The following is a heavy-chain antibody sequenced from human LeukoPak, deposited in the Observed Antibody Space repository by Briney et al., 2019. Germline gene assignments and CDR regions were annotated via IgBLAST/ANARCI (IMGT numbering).Heavy chain of an antibody. CDR3: ARHITGSGSAFDH. CDR2: IHYNGDT. CDR1: GTFFSSYF. J-gene: IGHJ2*01. D-gene: IGHD3-10*01. V-gene: IGHV4-59*08. Sequence: SETLSLTCTVSGTFFSSYFWGWIRQPPGKGLEWTAYIHYNGDTNYNPSLKSRVTISVGPSRNQFSLQLSSVTAADTAVYYCARHITGSGSAFDHWGRGTLVTVSS.